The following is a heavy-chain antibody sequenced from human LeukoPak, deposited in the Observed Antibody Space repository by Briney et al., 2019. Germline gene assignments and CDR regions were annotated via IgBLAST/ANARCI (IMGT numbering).Heavy chain of an antibody. D-gene: IGHD1-26*01. CDR2: FDPEDGET. Sequence: ASVKVSCKVSGYTLTELSMHWVRQAPGKGLEWMGGFDPEDGETIYAQKFQGRVTMTEDTSTDTAYMELSSLRSEDTAVYYCATDRGSGSAPRLYYWGQGTLVTVSP. CDR1: GYTLTELS. J-gene: IGHJ4*02. CDR3: ATDRGSGSAPRLYY. V-gene: IGHV1-24*01.